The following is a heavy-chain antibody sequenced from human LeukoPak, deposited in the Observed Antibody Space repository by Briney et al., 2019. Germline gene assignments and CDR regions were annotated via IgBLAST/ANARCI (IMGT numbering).Heavy chain of an antibody. Sequence: GGSLRLFCGASGFTASSNYWSWFRQAPGKGLEWVSVIFSGGSTYYAVSVKGRFTISRDNSKNTLYLQMNSLRAEDTAVYYCARDLLSSGIRLAFDIWGQGTMVTVSS. V-gene: IGHV3-53*01. CDR2: IFSGGST. CDR3: ARDLLSSGIRLAFDI. D-gene: IGHD3-22*01. J-gene: IGHJ3*02. CDR1: GFTASSNY.